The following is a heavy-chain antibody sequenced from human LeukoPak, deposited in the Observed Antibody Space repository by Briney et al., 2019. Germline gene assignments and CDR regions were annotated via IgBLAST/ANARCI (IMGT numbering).Heavy chain of an antibody. Sequence: GGSLRLYCAASGFTFSSYAMSWVRQAPGKGLEWVSAISGSGGSTYYADSVKGRFTISRDNSKTTLYLQMNSLRAEDTAVYYCAKVCGNCPFGYWGQGTLVTVSS. J-gene: IGHJ4*02. V-gene: IGHV3-23*01. CDR3: AKVCGNCPFGY. CDR2: ISGSGGST. D-gene: IGHD4-23*01. CDR1: GFTFSSYA.